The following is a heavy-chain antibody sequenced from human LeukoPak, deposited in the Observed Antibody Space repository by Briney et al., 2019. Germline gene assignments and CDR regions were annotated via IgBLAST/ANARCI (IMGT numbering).Heavy chain of an antibody. J-gene: IGHJ3*02. V-gene: IGHV3-23*01. D-gene: IGHD2-2*02. CDR2: ISGSGGST. CDR1: GFTFSSYA. CDR3: AKKESGYCSSTSCYTDAFDI. Sequence: PGGSLRLSCAASGFTFSSYAMSWVRQAPGKRLEWVSAISGSGGSTYYADSVKGRFTISRDNSKNTLYLQMNSLRAEDTAVYYCAKKESGYCSSTSCYTDAFDIWGQGTMVTVSS.